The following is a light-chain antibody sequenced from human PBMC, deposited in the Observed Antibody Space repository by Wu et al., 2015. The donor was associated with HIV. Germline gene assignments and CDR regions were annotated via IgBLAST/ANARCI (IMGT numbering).Light chain of an antibody. Sequence: DIQMTQSPSSLSAFIGDRVTITCRASQSISGYVNWYQQKPGKAPKLLIYAASNLQSGVPSRFSGSGSGTDFTLTINTLQPEDVATYYCQKYNTAPWTFGQGTKVEIK. V-gene: IGKV1-39*01. J-gene: IGKJ1*01. CDR1: QSISGY. CDR2: AAS. CDR3: QKYNTAPWT.